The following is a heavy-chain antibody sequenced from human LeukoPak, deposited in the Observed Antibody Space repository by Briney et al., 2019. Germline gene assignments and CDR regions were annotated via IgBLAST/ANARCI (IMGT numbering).Heavy chain of an antibody. Sequence: ASVNVSCKASGYTFTGYYMHWVRQAPGQGLEWMGWINPNSGGTHYAQNVQGRVTMTRDTSISKAYMELSRLRSDDPAVYYCARAAPPYSSSWYGNRGDAFDIWGQGTMVTVSS. CDR2: INPNSGGT. CDR3: ARAAPPYSSSWYGNRGDAFDI. J-gene: IGHJ3*02. V-gene: IGHV1-2*02. D-gene: IGHD6-13*01. CDR1: GYTFTGYY.